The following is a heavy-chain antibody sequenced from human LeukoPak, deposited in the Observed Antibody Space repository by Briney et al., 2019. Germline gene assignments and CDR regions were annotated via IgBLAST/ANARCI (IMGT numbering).Heavy chain of an antibody. D-gene: IGHD1-20*01. CDR1: GFTFSSYG. CDR3: ANVYNCLPWGSLWNREGTILDY. CDR2: IRYDGSNK. V-gene: IGHV3-30*02. Sequence: GGSLRLSCAASGFTFSSYGRHWVRQAPGKGLEWVAFIRYDGSNKYYADSVKGRFTISRDNSKNTLYLQMNSLRAEDTAVYYCANVYNCLPWGSLWNREGTILDYWGQGTLVSVSS. J-gene: IGHJ4*02.